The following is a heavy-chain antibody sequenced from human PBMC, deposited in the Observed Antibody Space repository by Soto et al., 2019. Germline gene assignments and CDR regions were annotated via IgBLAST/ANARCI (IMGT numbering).Heavy chain of an antibody. J-gene: IGHJ4*02. D-gene: IGHD2-21*01. CDR3: GDRPPGGAYFGVFDY. CDR1: GDSISRYY. V-gene: IGHV4-59*01. CDR2: VHHSGTT. Sequence: SETLSLTCTVSGDSISRYYWTWIRQSPGKGPEWIGYVHHSGTTNYNPSLESRVTMSLDTSKNQLSLKLNTVTAADTAVYYCGDRPPGGAYFGVFDYWSQGTLVTVSS.